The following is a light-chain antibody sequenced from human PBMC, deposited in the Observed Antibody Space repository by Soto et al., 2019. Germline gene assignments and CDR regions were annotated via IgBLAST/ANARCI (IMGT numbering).Light chain of an antibody. CDR3: QQSYSNSWT. J-gene: IGKJ1*01. CDR2: AAS. V-gene: IGKV1-39*01. Sequence: DIQLTQSPSSLSASVGDRVTITCRTSQSVSKYISWYQQKPGKAPKALIYAASNLQTGVPPRFSGSGSGTYFTLTISSLQPEDFATYYCQQSYSNSWTFGQGTKVDIK. CDR1: QSVSKY.